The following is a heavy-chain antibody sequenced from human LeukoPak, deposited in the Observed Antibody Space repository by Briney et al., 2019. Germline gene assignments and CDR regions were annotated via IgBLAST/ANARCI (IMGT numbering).Heavy chain of an antibody. CDR1: VDSFSDHY. J-gene: IGHJ4*02. D-gene: IGHD2-2*01. V-gene: IGHV4-34*01. Sequence: PSETLSLTCAVYVDSFSDHYWTWIRQPPGKGLEWIGEIHHSGSTNYRLSLKSRVSISVDRSKNRFSLKLTSVTAADTAVYYCARSPATSWSNFDYWGQGTLVTVSS. CDR3: ARSPATSWSNFDY. CDR2: IHHSGST.